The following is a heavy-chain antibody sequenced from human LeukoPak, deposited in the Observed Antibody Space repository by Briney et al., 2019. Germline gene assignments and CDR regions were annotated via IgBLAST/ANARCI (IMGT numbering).Heavy chain of an antibody. Sequence: PSETLSLTCTVSGGSINSDSYYWGWIRQPPGKGLEWIGSIYYRGNSYYNPSLKSRVTISVDTSKNHFSLKLRSVPAADTAVYYCAKDHYDSSGYPFDYWGQGTLVTVSS. V-gene: IGHV4-39*07. J-gene: IGHJ4*02. CDR2: IYYRGNS. CDR3: AKDHYDSSGYPFDY. D-gene: IGHD3-22*01. CDR1: GGSINSDSYY.